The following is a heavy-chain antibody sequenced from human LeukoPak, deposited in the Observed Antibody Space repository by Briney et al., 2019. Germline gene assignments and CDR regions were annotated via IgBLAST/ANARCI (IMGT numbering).Heavy chain of an antibody. CDR3: ARGPGPFDY. CDR2: ISAYNGNT. J-gene: IGHJ4*02. V-gene: IGHV1-18*01. Sequence: ASVKVSCKASGYTFTSYAITWVRQAPGQGLEWMGWISAYNGNTKYGQRLQGRVTMTRDMSTSTVYMELSSLRSEDTAVYSCARGPGPFDYWGQGTLVTVSS. CDR1: GYTFTSYA.